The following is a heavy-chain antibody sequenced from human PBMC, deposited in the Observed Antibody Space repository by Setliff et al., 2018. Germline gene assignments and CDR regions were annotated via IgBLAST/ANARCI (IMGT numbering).Heavy chain of an antibody. J-gene: IGHJ6*03. CDR1: GYMFTTYG. CDR2: IRVYDGYT. Sequence: ASVKVSCKTSGYMFTTYGISWVRQDPGQGLEWMGWIRVYDGYTDYAQKFQGRVTMTKDTSTSTAYMELRSLRPDDTAVYYCARGDFYYYFYMDVWGKGTTVTVSS. CDR3: ARGDFYYYFYMDV. V-gene: IGHV1-18*01.